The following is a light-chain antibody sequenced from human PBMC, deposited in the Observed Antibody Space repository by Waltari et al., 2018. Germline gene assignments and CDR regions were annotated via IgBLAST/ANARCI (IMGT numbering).Light chain of an antibody. V-gene: IGKV3-11*01. Sequence: EIVLTQSPATLSLSPGERATLSCRASQSVGGYLARYQQKPGQAPRLLIFHASNTATGIPARFSGSGSGTDFTLTISSLEPDDFAVYYCQQGSTWPRTSGQGTKLEIK. CDR3: QQGSTWPRT. CDR2: HAS. J-gene: IGKJ2*01. CDR1: QSVGGY.